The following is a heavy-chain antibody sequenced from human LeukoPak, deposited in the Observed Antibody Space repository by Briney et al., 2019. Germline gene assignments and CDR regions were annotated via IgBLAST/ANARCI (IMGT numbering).Heavy chain of an antibody. CDR3: ARETTLYSSGWYNAFDI. CDR1: GFTFSDYY. J-gene: IGHJ3*02. CDR2: ISSSGSTI. D-gene: IGHD6-19*01. V-gene: IGHV3-11*01. Sequence: GGSLRLSCAASGFTFSDYYMSWIRQAPGKGLEWVSYISSSGSTIYYADSVKGRFTISRDNAENSLYLQMNSLRAEDTAVYYCARETTLYSSGWYNAFDIWGQGTTVTVSS.